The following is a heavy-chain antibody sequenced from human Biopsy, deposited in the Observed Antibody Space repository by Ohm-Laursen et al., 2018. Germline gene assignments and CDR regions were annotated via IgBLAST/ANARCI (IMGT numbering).Heavy chain of an antibody. CDR2: INHGGTT. CDR1: GGSFRDDY. CDR3: ARGRNYIWGNEPWD. J-gene: IGHJ1*01. Sequence: SETLSLTCGVYGGSFRDDYWTWIRQPPGKGLEWIGEINHGGTTKYYNPSLRSRASISKDTSKNQFSLRLTSVSAADTAVYYCARGRNYIWGNEPWDWGQGTLVTVSS. D-gene: IGHD3-16*01. V-gene: IGHV4-34*01.